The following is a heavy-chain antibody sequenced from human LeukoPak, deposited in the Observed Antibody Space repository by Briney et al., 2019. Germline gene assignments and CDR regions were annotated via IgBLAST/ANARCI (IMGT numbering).Heavy chain of an antibody. V-gene: IGHV3-23*01. D-gene: IGHD4-23*01. Sequence: GGSLRLSCAASGFTLSSYAMSWVRQAPGKGLEWVSAISGSGGSTYYADSVKGRFTISRDNSKNSLYLQMNSLRAEDTAVYYCAREPPMYDYGGTIDAFDIWGQGTMVTVSS. J-gene: IGHJ3*02. CDR2: ISGSGGST. CDR1: GFTLSSYA. CDR3: AREPPMYDYGGTIDAFDI.